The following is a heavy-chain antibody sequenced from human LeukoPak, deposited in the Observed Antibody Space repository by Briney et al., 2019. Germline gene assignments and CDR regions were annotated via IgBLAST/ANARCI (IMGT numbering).Heavy chain of an antibody. CDR3: ARESEESFDY. CDR1: GFSFDEYG. Sequence: SGGSLRLSCSASGFSFDEYGVTWVRQAPGKGLEWVSAINWNGGNTEYADSVKGRFTISRDNAKNSLYLQMNSLRAEDSAVYYCARESEESFDYWGQGTLVTVSS. D-gene: IGHD3-10*01. V-gene: IGHV3-20*04. J-gene: IGHJ4*02. CDR2: INWNGGNT.